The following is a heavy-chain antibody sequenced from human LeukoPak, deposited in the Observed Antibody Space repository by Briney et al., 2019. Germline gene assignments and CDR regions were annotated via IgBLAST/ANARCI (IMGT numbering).Heavy chain of an antibody. CDR3: AKARQPTEGYWDY. CDR2: ISGSDNT. J-gene: IGHJ4*02. CDR1: GFTFGSYT. Sequence: GGSLRLSCAASGFTFGSYTMSWVRQAPGKGLEWVSAISGSDNTYYADSVKGRFTISRDNSKNTVSLQMSSLRVEDTAVYYCAKARQPTEGYWDYWGQGTLVTVSS. D-gene: IGHD1-1*01. V-gene: IGHV3-23*01.